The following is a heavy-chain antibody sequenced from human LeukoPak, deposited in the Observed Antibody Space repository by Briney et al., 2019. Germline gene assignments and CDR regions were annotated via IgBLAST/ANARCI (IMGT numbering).Heavy chain of an antibody. CDR3: ARGGAGRTEDDVFDI. V-gene: IGHV3-21*01. Sequence: GGSLRLSCEASGFTFSAYAMTWVRQAPGKGLEWVSSISSSSSVIFYADSVKGRFTISRDNAKNSLYLQMNSLRAEDTAVYYCARGGAGRTEDDVFDIWGQGTMVTVSS. CDR2: ISSSSSVI. J-gene: IGHJ3*02. CDR1: GFTFSAYA. D-gene: IGHD1-1*01.